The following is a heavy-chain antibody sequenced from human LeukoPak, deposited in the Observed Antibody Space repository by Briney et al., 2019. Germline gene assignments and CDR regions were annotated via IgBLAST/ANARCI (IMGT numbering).Heavy chain of an antibody. J-gene: IGHJ3*02. CDR1: GFTVSNCY. CDR3: AKAQHRQHLVLNAAFDI. Sequence: QPGGSLRLSCAASGFTVSNCYMSWVRQAPGKGLEWVSILYSGGNTYYADSVKGRLTISRDSSTNTLYLQMNSLRVEDAAIYYCAKAQHRQHLVLNAAFDIWGQGTTVTVSS. D-gene: IGHD3-10*01. CDR2: LYSGGNT. V-gene: IGHV3-66*01.